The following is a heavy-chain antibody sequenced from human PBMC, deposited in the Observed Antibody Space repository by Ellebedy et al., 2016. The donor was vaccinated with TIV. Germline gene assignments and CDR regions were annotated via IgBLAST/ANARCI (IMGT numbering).Heavy chain of an antibody. Sequence: GESLKISCKGSGYSFPNYWIGWVRQLPGNCLEWMRLIYTGDSDTRYSPSFQGQVTISADKSISPAYLQWSSLKASDTAMYYCARPRGMANAGEVDYWGQGILVTVSS. CDR3: ARPRGMANAGEVDY. J-gene: IGHJ4*02. D-gene: IGHD3-10*01. CDR1: GYSFPNYW. CDR2: IYTGDSDT. V-gene: IGHV5-51*01.